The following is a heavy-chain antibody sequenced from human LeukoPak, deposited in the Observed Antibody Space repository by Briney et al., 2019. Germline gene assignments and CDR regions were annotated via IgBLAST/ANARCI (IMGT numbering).Heavy chain of an antibody. CDR1: SGSISSYY. Sequence: SETLSLTCTVSSGSISSYYWSWIRQPAGKGLEWIGRIYTSGSTNYNPSLKSRVTMSVDTSKNQFSLKLSSVTAADTAVYYCARAPTPVGSGPYFDLWGRGTLVTVSS. CDR2: IYTSGST. CDR3: ARAPTPVGSGPYFDL. J-gene: IGHJ2*01. D-gene: IGHD3-3*01. V-gene: IGHV4-4*07.